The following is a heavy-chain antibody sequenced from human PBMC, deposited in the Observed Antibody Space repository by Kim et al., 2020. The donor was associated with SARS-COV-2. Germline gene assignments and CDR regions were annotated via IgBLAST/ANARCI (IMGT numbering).Heavy chain of an antibody. D-gene: IGHD3-22*01. CDR2: ISRGGSSI. V-gene: IGHV3-21*01. CDR1: GFTFSTYH. CDR3: ARDGDYYDSAGYPDYFDS. J-gene: IGHJ4*02. Sequence: GGSLRLSCAASGFTFSTYHMTWVRQAPGKGLEWLSSISRGGSSIFYADSVTGRFTISRDNAVNSLYLQLDSLRAEDTAVYYCARDGDYYDSAGYPDYFDSWGQGTLVTVSS.